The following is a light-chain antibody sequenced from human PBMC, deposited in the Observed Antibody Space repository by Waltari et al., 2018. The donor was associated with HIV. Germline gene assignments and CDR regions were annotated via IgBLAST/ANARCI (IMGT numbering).Light chain of an antibody. Sequence: EVVMTQSPATLSVSPGERATLSCRASQSVGSNLAWYQQKPGQAPRLLIYGASTRATGVSARFTGSGSGTEFTLTISSLQSEDFAVYYCHQYNNWPPVTFGGGTKVEIK. V-gene: IGKV3-15*01. CDR1: QSVGSN. CDR3: HQYNNWPPVT. J-gene: IGKJ4*01. CDR2: GAS.